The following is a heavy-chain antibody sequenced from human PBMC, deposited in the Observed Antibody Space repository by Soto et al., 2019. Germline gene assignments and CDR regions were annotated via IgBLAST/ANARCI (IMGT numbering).Heavy chain of an antibody. CDR2: ISGSGGST. J-gene: IGHJ4*02. D-gene: IGHD3-10*01. CDR1: GFTFSSYA. V-gene: IGHV3-23*01. Sequence: GGSLRLSXAASGFTFSSYAMSWVRQAPGKGLEWVSAISGSGGSTYYADSVKGRFTISRDNSKNTLYLQMNSLRAEDTAVYYCAKSIITMVRGAPYYFDYWGQGTLVTVSS. CDR3: AKSIITMVRGAPYYFDY.